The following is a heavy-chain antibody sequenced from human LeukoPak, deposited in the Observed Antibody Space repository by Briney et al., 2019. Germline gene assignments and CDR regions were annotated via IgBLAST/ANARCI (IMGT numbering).Heavy chain of an antibody. V-gene: IGHV3-33*01. J-gene: IGHJ4*02. D-gene: IGHD1-7*01. CDR3: ARGLNWNYVRHLDY. Sequence: GGSLRLSCAAPGFTFTSYGMHGVRQAPGKGLEWVAVIWYDGSNKYYADSVKGRFIIPRDNSKNTLYLQMNSLRPEDTAVYYCARGLNWNYVRHLDYWGQGTLVTVSS. CDR1: GFTFTSYG. CDR2: IWYDGSNK.